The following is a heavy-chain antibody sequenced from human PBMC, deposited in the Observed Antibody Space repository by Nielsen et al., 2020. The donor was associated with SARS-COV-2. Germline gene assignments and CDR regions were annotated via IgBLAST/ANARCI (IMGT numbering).Heavy chain of an antibody. CDR1: GFTFSSYA. Sequence: GESLKISCAASGFTFSSYAMHWVRQAPGKGLEWVAVISYDGSNKYYADSVKGRFTISRDNSKNTLYLQMNSLRAEDMAVYYCARGGSRTYNWFDPWGQGTLVTVSS. CDR2: ISYDGSNK. CDR3: ARGGSRTYNWFDP. V-gene: IGHV3-30*04. J-gene: IGHJ5*02. D-gene: IGHD1-26*01.